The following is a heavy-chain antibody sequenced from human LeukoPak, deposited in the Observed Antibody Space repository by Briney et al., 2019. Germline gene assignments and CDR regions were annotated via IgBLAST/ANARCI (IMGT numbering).Heavy chain of an antibody. CDR1: GFTLSSYA. Sequence: GGSLRLSCAASGFTLSSYAMHWVRQAPGKGLEWVADISYDGSNKYYADSVKGRFTISRDNSKNTLYLQMNSLRAEDTAVYYCARSKQWLVLGYWGQGTLVTVSS. D-gene: IGHD6-19*01. CDR3: ARSKQWLVLGY. CDR2: ISYDGSNK. J-gene: IGHJ4*02. V-gene: IGHV3-30-3*01.